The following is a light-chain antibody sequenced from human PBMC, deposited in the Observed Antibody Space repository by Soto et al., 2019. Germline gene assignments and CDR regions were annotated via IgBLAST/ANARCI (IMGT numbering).Light chain of an antibody. Sequence: ALTQPASVSGSPGQSITISCTGTNSDVGGYNYVSWYQQHPGKAPKLMIYEVSNRPSGVSNRFSGSKSGNTASLTISGLQAEDEADYYCSSYTSSSTLVFGGGTKVTVL. CDR3: SSYTSSSTLV. J-gene: IGLJ2*01. CDR1: NSDVGGYNY. CDR2: EVS. V-gene: IGLV2-14*01.